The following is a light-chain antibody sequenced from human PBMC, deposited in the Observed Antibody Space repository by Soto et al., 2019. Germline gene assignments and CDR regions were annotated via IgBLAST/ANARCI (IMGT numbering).Light chain of an antibody. J-gene: IGLJ2*01. CDR3: QVWDSSSDRVV. CDR1: NIGSKS. CDR2: YDS. Sequence: SYELTQPPSASVAPGKTARITCGGNNIGSKSVHWYQQKPGQAPVLVIYYDSDRPSGIPERFSGSNSGNTATLTISRVEGGDEADYCCQVWDSSSDRVVFGGGTKLTVL. V-gene: IGLV3-21*04.